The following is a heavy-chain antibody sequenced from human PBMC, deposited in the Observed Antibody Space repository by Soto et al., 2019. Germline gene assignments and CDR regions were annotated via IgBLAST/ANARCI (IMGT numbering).Heavy chain of an antibody. CDR3: ARGFTYYDFWSGYANYMDV. J-gene: IGHJ6*03. D-gene: IGHD3-3*01. CDR2: MNPNSGNT. V-gene: IGHV1-8*01. CDR1: VYRLSIYV. Sequence: KVSCKSVVYRLSIYVGGWRIIAKEKGLEGMGWMNPNSGNTGYAQRFQGRVTMTRNTSISTAYMELSSLRSEDTAVYYCARGFTYYDFWSGYANYMDVPGKATTLTVSS.